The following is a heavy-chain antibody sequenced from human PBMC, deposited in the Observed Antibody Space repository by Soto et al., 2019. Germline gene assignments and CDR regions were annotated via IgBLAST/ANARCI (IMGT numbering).Heavy chain of an antibody. CDR2: INAGNGNT. CDR3: AREDRDRETGLVPAAIDGMDV. CDR1: GYAFTSYS. V-gene: IGHV1-3*01. J-gene: IGHJ6*02. D-gene: IGHD2-2*01. Sequence: ASSVKVSCKASGYAFTSYSMHWVRQAPGQRLEWMGWINAGNGNTKYSQKFQGRVTITRDTSASTAYMELSSLRSEDTAVYYCAREDRDRETGLVPAAIDGMDVWGQGTTVTVSS.